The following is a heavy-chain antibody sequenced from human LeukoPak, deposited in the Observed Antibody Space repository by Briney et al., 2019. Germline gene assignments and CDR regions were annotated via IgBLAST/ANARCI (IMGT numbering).Heavy chain of an antibody. CDR3: ARGRSITLLRGVAMSDGFDI. Sequence: GGSLRLSCEASGFRFSDYYMSWIRQAPGKGLEWVSYIRSTNDDTNYADSVKGRFTISRDNAKNSLYLQMSGLRAEDTAVYYCARGRSITLLRGVAMSDGFDIWGQGAMVTVSS. CDR1: GFRFSDYY. J-gene: IGHJ3*02. CDR2: IRSTNDDT. D-gene: IGHD3-10*01. V-gene: IGHV3-11*06.